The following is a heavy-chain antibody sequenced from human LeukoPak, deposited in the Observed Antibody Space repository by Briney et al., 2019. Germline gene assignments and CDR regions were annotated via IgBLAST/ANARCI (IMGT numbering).Heavy chain of an antibody. CDR3: ARHRYCSSTSCYRWFDP. D-gene: IGHD2-2*02. V-gene: IGHV4-34*01. J-gene: IGHJ5*02. CDR1: GGSFSGYY. CDR2: INHSGST. Sequence: SETLSLTCAVYGGSFSGYYWSWIRQPPGKGLEWIGEINHSGSTNYNPSLKSRVTISVDTSKNQFSLKLSSVTAADTAVYYCARHRYCSSTSCYRWFDPWGQGTLVTVSS.